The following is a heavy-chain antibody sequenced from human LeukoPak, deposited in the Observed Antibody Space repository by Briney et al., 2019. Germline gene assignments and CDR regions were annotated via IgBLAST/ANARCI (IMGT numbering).Heavy chain of an antibody. V-gene: IGHV4-38-2*02. CDR3: ARDFPGYCSSTSCYS. D-gene: IGHD2-2*02. CDR2: IYHSGST. Sequence: SETLSLTCTVSGYSISSGYYWGWIRQPPGKGVEWIGSIYHSGSTYYNPSLKSRVTISVDTSKNQFSLKLSSVTAADTALYYCARDFPGYCSSTSCYSWGQGTLVTVSS. CDR1: GYSISSGYY. J-gene: IGHJ4*02.